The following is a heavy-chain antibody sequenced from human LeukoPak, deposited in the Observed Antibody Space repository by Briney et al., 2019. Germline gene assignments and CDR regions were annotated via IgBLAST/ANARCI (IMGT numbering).Heavy chain of an antibody. Sequence: SETLSLTCTVSGGSISTYYWIWIRQPPGKGLEWIGYIYNSGSTNYNPSLKSRVTISVDTTKNQFSLKLSSVTAADTAVYYCARENSNSWYLDYWGQGTLVTVSS. CDR2: IYNSGST. CDR1: GGSISTYY. V-gene: IGHV4-59*01. D-gene: IGHD6-13*01. J-gene: IGHJ4*02. CDR3: ARENSNSWYLDY.